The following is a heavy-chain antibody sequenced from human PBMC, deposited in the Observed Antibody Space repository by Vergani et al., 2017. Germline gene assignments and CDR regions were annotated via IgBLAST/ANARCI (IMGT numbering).Heavy chain of an antibody. CDR2: INSDGSST. D-gene: IGHD2-21*01. J-gene: IGHJ4*02. Sequence: EVQLVESGGGLVQPGGSLRLSCAASGFTFSSYWMHWVRQAPGKGLVWVSRINSDGSSTSYADSVKGRFTISRDNAKNTLYLQMNSLRAEDTAVYYCAKGGNRYCGGDCYSDYWGQGTLVTVSS. CDR1: GFTFSSYW. CDR3: AKGGNRYCGGDCYSDY. V-gene: IGHV3-74*01.